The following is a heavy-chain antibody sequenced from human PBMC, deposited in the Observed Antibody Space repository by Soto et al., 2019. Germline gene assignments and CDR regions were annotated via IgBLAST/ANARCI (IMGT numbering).Heavy chain of an antibody. CDR3: ARGGNWFDP. V-gene: IGHV3-7*05. J-gene: IGHJ5*02. Sequence: EVQLVESGGGLVQPGGSLRLSCAASGFSFSTYWMAWVRQAPGKGLEWVANIDQGGGEKYYVDSVRGRFTISRDNAKNSLHMQMNSVRAEVTATYSCARGGNWFDPWRQGTLVSVSS. CDR2: IDQGGGEK. D-gene: IGHD3-10*01. CDR1: GFSFSTYW.